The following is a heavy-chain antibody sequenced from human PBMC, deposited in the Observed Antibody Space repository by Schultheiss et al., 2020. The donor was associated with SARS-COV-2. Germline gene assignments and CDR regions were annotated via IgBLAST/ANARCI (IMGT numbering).Heavy chain of an antibody. D-gene: IGHD4-11*01. Sequence: ASVKVSCKASGGTFSSYAISWVRQAPGQGLEWMGWISAYNGNTNYAQKLQGRVTMTTDTSTSTAYMELRSLRSDDTAVYYCARDKRYSNYFYYYYGMDVWGQGTTVTVSS. CDR3: ARDKRYSNYFYYYYGMDV. V-gene: IGHV1-18*01. CDR2: ISAYNGNT. CDR1: GGTFSSYA. J-gene: IGHJ6*02.